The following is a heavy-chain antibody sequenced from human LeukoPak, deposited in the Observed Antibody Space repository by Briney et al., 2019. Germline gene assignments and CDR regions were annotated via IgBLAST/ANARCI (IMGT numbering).Heavy chain of an antibody. D-gene: IGHD3-9*01. V-gene: IGHV1-8*01. CDR3: ASRTLRYFDWSHAFDI. CDR2: MNPNSGNT. CDR1: GYTFTSYD. Sequence: ASVKVSCKASGYTFTSYDINWVRQATGQGLEWMGWMNPNSGNTGYARKFQGRVTMTRNTSISTAYMELSSLRSEDTAVYYCASRTLRYFDWSHAFDIWGQGTMVTVSS. J-gene: IGHJ3*02.